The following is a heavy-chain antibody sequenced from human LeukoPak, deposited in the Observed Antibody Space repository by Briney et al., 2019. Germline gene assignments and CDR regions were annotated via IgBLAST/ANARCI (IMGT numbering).Heavy chain of an antibody. Sequence: GGSLRLSCAASGSTFSSYAMHWVRQAPGKGLEWVAVISYDGSNKYYADSVKGRFTISRDNSKNTLYLQMNSLRAEDTAVYYCAREGELNYFDYWGQGTLVTVSS. V-gene: IGHV3-30-3*01. CDR3: AREGELNYFDY. CDR1: GSTFSSYA. J-gene: IGHJ4*02. CDR2: ISYDGSNK. D-gene: IGHD1-26*01.